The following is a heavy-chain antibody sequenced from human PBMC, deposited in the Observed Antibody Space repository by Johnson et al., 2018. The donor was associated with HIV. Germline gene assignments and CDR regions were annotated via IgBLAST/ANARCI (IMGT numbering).Heavy chain of an antibody. Sequence: VQLVESGGGLVKPGGSLRLSCAASGFTFSNVWMSWVRQAPGKGLEWVGRIKRKIEAEATDYAAPVKGRFTISRDDSKNTLFLQMSSLKTDDTAVYYCTTAIVIDAFEIWGQGTMVTVSS. J-gene: IGHJ3*02. CDR3: TTAIVIDAFEI. CDR2: IKRKIEAEAT. V-gene: IGHV3-15*01. D-gene: IGHD3-16*02. CDR1: GFTFSNVW.